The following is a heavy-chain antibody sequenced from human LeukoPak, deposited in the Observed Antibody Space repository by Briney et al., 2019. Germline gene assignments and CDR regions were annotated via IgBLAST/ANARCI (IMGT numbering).Heavy chain of an antibody. CDR3: ARSRSQDWFDP. CDR1: GFTFSSYS. J-gene: IGHJ5*02. CDR2: ISSSSSYI. Sequence: GGSLRLSCAASGFTFSSYSMNWVRQAPGKGLEWVSSISSSSSYIYYADSVKGRFTISRDNAKNSLYLQMNSLRAEDTAVYSCARSRSQDWFDPWGQGTLVTVSS. V-gene: IGHV3-21*01.